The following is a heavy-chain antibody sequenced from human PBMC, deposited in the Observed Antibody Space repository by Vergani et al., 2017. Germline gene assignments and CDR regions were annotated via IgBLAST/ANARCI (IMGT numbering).Heavy chain of an antibody. Sequence: QLQLQESGPGLVKPSATLSLTCSVSGASIRSSNYYWGWIRQPPGKGLEWIASIYYSGSTYYNPSLKSRVTISVDTSKNQFSLKLSSVTAADTAVYYCARVDCSGGSCHVDYWGQGTLVTVSS. CDR2: IYYSGST. CDR3: ARVDCSGGSCHVDY. V-gene: IGHV4-39*07. CDR1: GASIRSSNYY. J-gene: IGHJ4*02. D-gene: IGHD2-15*01.